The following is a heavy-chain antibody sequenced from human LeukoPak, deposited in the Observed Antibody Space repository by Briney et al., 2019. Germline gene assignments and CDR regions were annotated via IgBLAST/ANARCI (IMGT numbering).Heavy chain of an antibody. CDR2: VSYSGTT. J-gene: IGHJ4*02. CDR1: GGSIISSGHY. CDR3: ARDTAFVRGGTDY. D-gene: IGHD3-16*01. V-gene: IGHV4-39*02. Sequence: SETLSLTCTVSGGSIISSGHYWAWIRQSPGKGLEWIGSVSYSGTTYYNPSLKSRLTISVETSKNLFSLKLYSVTAADTAVYYCARDTAFVRGGTDYWGQGTLVTVSS.